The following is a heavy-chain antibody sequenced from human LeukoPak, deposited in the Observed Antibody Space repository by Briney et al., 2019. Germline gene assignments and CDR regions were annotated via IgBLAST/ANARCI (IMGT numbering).Heavy chain of an antibody. J-gene: IGHJ4*02. V-gene: IGHV3-23*01. CDR3: PKASIWGSYLFAY. CDR2: ISGSGSST. D-gene: IGHD3-16*02. Sequence: GGSLRLSCAASGFTFSSYAMSWIRQAPGKGLEWVSAISGSGSSTYYADSVKGRFTISRDNSKNTLYLQMNSLRAEDTAVYSCPKASIWGSYLFAYWGQGALVTVSS. CDR1: GFTFSSYA.